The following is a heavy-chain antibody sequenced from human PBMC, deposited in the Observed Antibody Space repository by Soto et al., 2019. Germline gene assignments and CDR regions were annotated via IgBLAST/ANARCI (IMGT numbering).Heavy chain of an antibody. V-gene: IGHV4-59*01. CDR3: ARESETAAFDI. Sequence: QVQLQESGPGLVKPSETLSLTCTVSGGSISSYYWSWIRQPPGKGLEWIGYIYYSGSTNYNPSLKSRVTISVDTCKNQFSLKLSSVTAADTAVYYCARESETAAFDIWGQGTMVTVSS. J-gene: IGHJ3*02. CDR2: IYYSGST. D-gene: IGHD3-3*01. CDR1: GGSISSYY.